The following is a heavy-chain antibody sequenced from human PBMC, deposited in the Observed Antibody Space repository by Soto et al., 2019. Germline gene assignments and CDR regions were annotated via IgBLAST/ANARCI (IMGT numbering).Heavy chain of an antibody. D-gene: IGHD3-9*01. Sequence: SVKVSCKASGGTFSSYAISWVRQAPGQGLDWMGGIIPIFGTANYAQKFQGRVTITADESTSTAYMELSSLRSEDTAVYYCARSILTGYYDYYYYYGMDVWGQGTTVTVSS. CDR3: ARSILTGYYDYYYYYGMDV. V-gene: IGHV1-69*13. CDR1: GGTFSSYA. CDR2: IIPIFGTA. J-gene: IGHJ6*02.